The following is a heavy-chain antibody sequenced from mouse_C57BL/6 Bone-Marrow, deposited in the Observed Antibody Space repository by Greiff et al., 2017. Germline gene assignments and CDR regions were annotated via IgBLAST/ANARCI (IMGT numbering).Heavy chain of an antibody. CDR3: AEGNFDD. Sequence: VQLQQSGAELARPGASVKLSCKASGYNFTSSGISWVKQSTGQGLGWIGEIYPRRGNTYYNEQFEGKATMTADKSSSPAYMELRSLTAEDSAVSSCAEGNFDDWGQGTTLTVSS. CDR1: GYNFTSSG. V-gene: IGHV1-81*01. J-gene: IGHJ2*01. CDR2: IYPRRGNT.